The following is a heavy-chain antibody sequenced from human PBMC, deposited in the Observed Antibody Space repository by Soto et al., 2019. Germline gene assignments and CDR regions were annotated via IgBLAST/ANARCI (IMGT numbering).Heavy chain of an antibody. D-gene: IGHD3-10*01. J-gene: IGHJ6*02. CDR3: ARSPGGNRDYYYYGMDV. CDR2: ISAYNGNT. Sequence: QVQLVQSGAEVKKPGASVKVSCKAFGYTFTSYGISWVRQAPGQGLEWMGWISAYNGNTNYAQKLQGRVTMTTDTSTSTAYIELRSLRSDDTAVYYCARSPGGNRDYYYYGMDVWGQGTTVTVSS. V-gene: IGHV1-18*01. CDR1: GYTFTSYG.